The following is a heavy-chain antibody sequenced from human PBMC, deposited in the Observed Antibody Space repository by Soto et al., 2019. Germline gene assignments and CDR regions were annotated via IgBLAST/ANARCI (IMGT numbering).Heavy chain of an antibody. CDR1: GLTFGGFG. Sequence: GGSLRLSCAASGLTFGGFGMYWFRQAPGKGLEFVSAVDSSGTYTYYEDSVKGRFTISRDNSKNTLYLQMGSLRIEDMAVYYWARSLSGIGEQWLAPWAQGSPVTVSS. CDR2: VDSSGTYT. CDR3: ARSLSGIGEQWLAP. J-gene: IGHJ5*02. V-gene: IGHV3-64*02. D-gene: IGHD2-21*01.